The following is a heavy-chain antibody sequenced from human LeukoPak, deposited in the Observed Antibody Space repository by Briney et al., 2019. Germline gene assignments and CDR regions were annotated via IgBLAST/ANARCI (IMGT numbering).Heavy chain of an antibody. J-gene: IGHJ4*02. V-gene: IGHV4-59*12. D-gene: IGHD3-22*01. CDR3: ATPDHYYDSSGYYY. CDR2: IYYSGST. Sequence: SETLSLTCTVSGGSISSYYWSWIRQPPGKGLEWIGYIYYSGSTNYNPSLKSRVTISVDTSKNQFSLKLSSVTAADTAVYYCATPDHYYDSSGYYYWGQGTLVTVSS. CDR1: GGSISSYY.